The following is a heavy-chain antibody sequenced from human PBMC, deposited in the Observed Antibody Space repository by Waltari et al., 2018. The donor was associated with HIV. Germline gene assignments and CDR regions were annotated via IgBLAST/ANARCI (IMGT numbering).Heavy chain of an antibody. CDR1: W. Sequence: WMTWVRQAPGKGLEWVANIKQDGSEKYYADSVKGRFTISRDNAKNSLYLQMNSLRAEDTAVYYCASLYCSGGSCYDYWGQGTLVTVSS. D-gene: IGHD2-15*01. CDR3: ASLYCSGGSCYDY. J-gene: IGHJ4*02. CDR2: IKQDGSEK. V-gene: IGHV3-7*01.